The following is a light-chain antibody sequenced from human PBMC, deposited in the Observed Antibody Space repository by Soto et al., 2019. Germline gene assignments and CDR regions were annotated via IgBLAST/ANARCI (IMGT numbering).Light chain of an antibody. Sequence: QSVLTQPPSASGTPGQRATISCSGSSSNIGSNTVNWYQQLPGTAPKLLIYSNNHRPSGVPDRFSGSRSGTSASLAISGLQSEDEADYYCATWDDSLNGGVFGGGTKLTVL. CDR3: ATWDDSLNGGV. J-gene: IGLJ3*02. CDR1: SSNIGSNT. V-gene: IGLV1-44*01. CDR2: SNN.